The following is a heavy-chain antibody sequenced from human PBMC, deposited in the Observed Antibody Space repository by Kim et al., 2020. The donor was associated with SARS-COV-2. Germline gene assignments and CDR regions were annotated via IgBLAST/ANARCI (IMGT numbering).Heavy chain of an antibody. CDR3: ARDTAAAARSRGNWETFDI. D-gene: IGHD6-13*01. V-gene: IGHV6-1*01. Sequence: SQTLSLTCAISGDSVSSNSAAWNWLRQSSSRGLEWLGRTYYRSKWYSDYAVSVKSRLTINSDTSKNQFSLQLNSVTPEDTAVYYCARDTAAAARSRGNWETFDIWGQGTMVTVSS. J-gene: IGHJ3*02. CDR2: TYYRSKWYS. CDR1: GDSVSSNSAA.